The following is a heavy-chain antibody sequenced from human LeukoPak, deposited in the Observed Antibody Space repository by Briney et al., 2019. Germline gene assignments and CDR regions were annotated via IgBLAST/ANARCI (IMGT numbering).Heavy chain of an antibody. V-gene: IGHV1-2*02. CDR3: ARVYSPTSSSYQWGHYFDY. J-gene: IGHJ4*02. CDR1: GYTFTGYY. Sequence: ASVKVSCKASGYTFTGYYMHWVRQAPGQGLEWMGWINPNSGGTNYAQKFQGRVTMTRDTSISTAYMELSRLRSDDTAVYYCARVYSPTSSSYQWGHYFDYWGQGTLVTVSS. D-gene: IGHD6-13*01. CDR2: INPNSGGT.